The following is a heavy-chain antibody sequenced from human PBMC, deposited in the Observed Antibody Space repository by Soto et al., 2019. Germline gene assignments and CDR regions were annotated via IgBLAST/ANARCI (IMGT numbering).Heavy chain of an antibody. D-gene: IGHD2-21*02. J-gene: IGHJ6*02. CDR2: THNSGST. CDR1: GGSMSSSNW. V-gene: IGHV4-4*02. CDR3: ARDLWGYCGADCYPLDV. Sequence: SETLSLTCTVSGGSMSSSNWWNWVRQPPGKGLEWIGETHNSGSTNYNPYIKSRVTISVNNSKNHFYMKLSSVTAADTAVYYCARDLWGYCGADCYPLDVWGQGTTVTVSS.